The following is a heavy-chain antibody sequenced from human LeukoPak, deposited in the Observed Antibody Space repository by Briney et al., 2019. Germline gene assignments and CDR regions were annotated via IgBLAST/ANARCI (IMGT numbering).Heavy chain of an antibody. V-gene: IGHV4-4*02. CDR1: GFTFSSYAM. J-gene: IGHJ4*02. CDR2: IYHSGST. CDR3: ARDQKGFDY. Sequence: PGGSLRLSCAASGFTFSSYAMSWVRQPPGKGLERIGEIYHSGSTNYNPSLKSRVTISVDKSKNQFSLKLSSVTAADTAVYYCARDQKGFDYWGQGTLITVSS.